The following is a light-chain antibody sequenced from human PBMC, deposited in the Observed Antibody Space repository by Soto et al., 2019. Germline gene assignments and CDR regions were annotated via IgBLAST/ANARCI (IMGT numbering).Light chain of an antibody. Sequence: DIQITQSPSSLSASVGDRVTLTCRASQSFSNFLNWYQQKPGKAPKVLIYAASSLQRGVPSRFSGSGSGTDFTLTISSLQPEDFATYYCQQSFSTPYTFGQGTKVDIK. CDR3: QQSFSTPYT. CDR1: QSFSNF. CDR2: AAS. V-gene: IGKV1-39*01. J-gene: IGKJ2*01.